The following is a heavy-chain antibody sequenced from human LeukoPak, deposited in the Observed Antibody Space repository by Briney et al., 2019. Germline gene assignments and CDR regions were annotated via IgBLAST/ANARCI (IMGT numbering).Heavy chain of an antibody. V-gene: IGHV1-2*02. D-gene: IGHD3-22*01. CDR2: INPNSGST. CDR3: AREDYYDSGSNDY. Sequence: ASVKVSCKASGYTFTGYWMHWVRQGPGQGLEWMGWINPNSGSTNYAHNFQGRVTMTRDTSISTAYMELSSLRSDDTAVYYCAREDYYDSGSNDYWGQGTLVTVSS. J-gene: IGHJ4*02. CDR1: GYTFTGYW.